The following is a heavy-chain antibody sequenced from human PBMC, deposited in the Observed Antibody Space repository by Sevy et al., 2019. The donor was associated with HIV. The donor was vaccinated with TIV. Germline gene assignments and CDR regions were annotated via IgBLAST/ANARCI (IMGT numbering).Heavy chain of an antibody. CDR2: IKQDAGQK. Sequence: GGSLRLSCAASGFTFSKYWMGWVRQAPGKGLEWVANIKQDAGQKYYVDSVKGRFTISRDNAKNSLYLQMNSLRAEDTAVYFCARDDGNYYFHYSGQGTLVTVSS. CDR3: ARDDGNYYFHY. J-gene: IGHJ4*02. CDR1: GFTFSKYW. V-gene: IGHV3-7*01. D-gene: IGHD1-7*01.